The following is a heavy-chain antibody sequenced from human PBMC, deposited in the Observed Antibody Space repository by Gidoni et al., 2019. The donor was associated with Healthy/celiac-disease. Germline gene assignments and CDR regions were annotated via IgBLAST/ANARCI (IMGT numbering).Heavy chain of an antibody. CDR3: ARHFYSFLATSPLDY. Sequence: QLQLQESGPGLVKPSETLSLTCTVPGGSISSSSYYWGWIRQPPGKGLEWIGSIYYSGSTYYNPSLKSRVTISVDTSKNQFSLKLSSVTAADTAVYYCARHFYSFLATSPLDYWGQGTLVTVSS. J-gene: IGHJ4*02. D-gene: IGHD2-15*01. V-gene: IGHV4-39*01. CDR2: IYYSGST. CDR1: GGSISSSSYY.